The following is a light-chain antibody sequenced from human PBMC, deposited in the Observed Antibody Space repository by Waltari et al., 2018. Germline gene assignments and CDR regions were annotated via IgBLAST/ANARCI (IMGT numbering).Light chain of an antibody. Sequence: DIQMTQSPSSVPRSVGHRVTITCRASQGIGSRLTWYQQKAGKAPKLLIYSASSLQSGVPSRFSGSGSGTDFTLTISSLQPDDFATYYCQQSDSFPYTFGQGTKVDIK. CDR1: QGIGSR. J-gene: IGKJ2*01. CDR2: SAS. CDR3: QQSDSFPYT. V-gene: IGKV1-12*01.